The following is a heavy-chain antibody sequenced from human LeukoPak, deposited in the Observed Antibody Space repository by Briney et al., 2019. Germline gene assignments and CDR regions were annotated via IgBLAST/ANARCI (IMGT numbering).Heavy chain of an antibody. CDR2: IIPIFGTA. Sequence: SVKVSCKASGGTFSSYAISWVRQAPGQGLEWMGGIIPIFGTANYAQKFQGRVTVTADESTSTAYMELSSLRSEDTAVYYCASYPRYSSSPPFDYWGQGTLVTVSS. D-gene: IGHD6-19*01. CDR3: ASYPRYSSSPPFDY. CDR1: GGTFSSYA. V-gene: IGHV1-69*13. J-gene: IGHJ4*02.